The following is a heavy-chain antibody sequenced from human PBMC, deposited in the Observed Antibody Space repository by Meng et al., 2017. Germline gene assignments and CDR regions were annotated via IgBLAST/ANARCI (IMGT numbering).Heavy chain of an antibody. D-gene: IGHD1-7*01. CDR1: GYTFTSYY. CDR3: ARDGGNYDFDY. CDR2: INPSGGST. J-gene: IGHJ4*02. V-gene: IGHV1-46*01. Sequence: VKPCESGVEVKKPGASVKVSCKASGYTFTSYYMHWVRQAPGQGLEWMGIINPSGGSTSYAQKFLGRVTLTWDTSISTAYMELSSLRSDDTAIYYCARDGGNYDFDYWGQGTLVTVSS.